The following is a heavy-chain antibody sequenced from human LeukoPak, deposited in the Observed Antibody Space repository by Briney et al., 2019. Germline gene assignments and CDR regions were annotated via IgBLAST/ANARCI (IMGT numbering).Heavy chain of an antibody. Sequence: SETLSLTCSVSGGSINSYYWSWIRPPPGKGLEWIGYIYYSGSTNYNPSLKSRVTISVDTSKTQFSLKLNSVTAADTAVYYCARARDFRDYFDTGAREPWSPSPQ. D-gene: IGHD2/OR15-2a*01. CDR1: GGSINSYY. CDR2: IYYSGST. V-gene: IGHV4-59*01. J-gene: IGHJ4*02. CDR3: ARARDFRDYFDT.